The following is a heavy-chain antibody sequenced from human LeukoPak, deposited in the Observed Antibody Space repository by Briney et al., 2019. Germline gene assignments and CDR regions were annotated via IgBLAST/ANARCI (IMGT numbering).Heavy chain of an antibody. CDR1: GFTFDDYA. V-gene: IGHV3-21*01. CDR3: ARGSAGKLYYFDY. CDR2: ISSSSSYI. Sequence: GGSLRLSCAASGFTFDDYAMHWVRQAPGKGLEWVSSISSSSSYIYYADSVKGRFTISRDNAKNSLYLQMNSLRAEDTAVYYCARGSAGKLYYFDYWGQGTLVTVSS. J-gene: IGHJ4*02. D-gene: IGHD2/OR15-2a*01.